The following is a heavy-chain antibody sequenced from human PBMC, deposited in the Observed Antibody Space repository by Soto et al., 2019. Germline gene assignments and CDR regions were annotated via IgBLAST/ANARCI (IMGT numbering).Heavy chain of an antibody. CDR3: ARDSATLVTPSRL. J-gene: IGHJ4*02. CDR1: GYSIGSGYY. Sequence: QVQLQESGPGLVKPSETLSLTCAVSGYSIGSGYYWGWIRQPPGKGLEWIGSISHGGATYYNPSLKSRVTISIDTSNNQFSLKLRSVTAADTAVYYCARDSATLVTPSRLWGQGTLVTVSS. D-gene: IGHD6-13*01. V-gene: IGHV4-38-2*02. CDR2: ISHGGAT.